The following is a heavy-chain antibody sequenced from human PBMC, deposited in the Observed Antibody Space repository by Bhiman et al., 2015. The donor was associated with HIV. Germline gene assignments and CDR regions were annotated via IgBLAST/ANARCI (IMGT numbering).Heavy chain of an antibody. V-gene: IGHV3-21*01. CDR3: AKDLRGYSYGFAYYFDY. D-gene: IGHD5-18*01. CDR1: GFTFSSYS. J-gene: IGHJ4*02. CDR2: ISSSSSYI. Sequence: EVQLVESGGGLVKPGGSLRLSCAASGFTFSSYSMNWVRQAPGKGLEWVSSISSSSSYIYYADSVKGRFTISRDNSKNTLYLQMNSLRAEDTAVYNCAKDLRGYSYGFAYYFDYWGQGTLVTVSS.